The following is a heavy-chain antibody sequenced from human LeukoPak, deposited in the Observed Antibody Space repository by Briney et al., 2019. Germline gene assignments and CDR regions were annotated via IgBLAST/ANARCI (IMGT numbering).Heavy chain of an antibody. J-gene: IGHJ3*02. V-gene: IGHV3-23*01. Sequence: GGSLRLSCAASGFTFSSYGMSWVRQAPGKGLEWVSGISGSGGSTYYADSVKGRFTISRDNSKNTLYLQMNSLRAEDTAVYYCATDIRWGAFDIWGQGTMVTVSS. D-gene: IGHD3-3*01. CDR2: ISGSGGST. CDR1: GFTFSSYG. CDR3: ATDIRWGAFDI.